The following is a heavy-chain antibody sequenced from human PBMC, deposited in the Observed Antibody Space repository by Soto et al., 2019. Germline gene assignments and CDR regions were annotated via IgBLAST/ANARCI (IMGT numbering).Heavy chain of an antibody. J-gene: IGHJ5*02. D-gene: IGHD3-3*01. CDR2: INAGNGNT. Sequence: QVQLVQSGAEVKKPGASVKVSCKASGYTFTSYAMHWVRQAPVQRLEWMGWINAGNGNTKYSQKFQGRVTITRDTSASTAYMELSSLRSEDTAVYYCARKYDFWSGYAWFDPWGQGTLVTVSS. CDR3: ARKYDFWSGYAWFDP. CDR1: GYTFTSYA. V-gene: IGHV1-3*01.